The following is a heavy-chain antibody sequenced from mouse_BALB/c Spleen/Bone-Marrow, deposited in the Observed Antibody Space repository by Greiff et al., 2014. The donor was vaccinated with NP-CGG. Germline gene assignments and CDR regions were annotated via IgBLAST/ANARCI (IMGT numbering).Heavy chain of an antibody. CDR1: GYTFTSYD. J-gene: IGHJ1*01. V-gene: IGHV1S56*01. CDR3: ARSGNYYGNYYWYFDV. D-gene: IGHD2-1*01. Sequence: VKLMESGPELVKPGALVKISCKASGYTFTSYDINWVKQRPGQGLEWIGWIYPGDGSTKYNEKFKSKATLTADKSSSTAYMQLSSLTSENSAVYFCARSGNYYGNYYWYFDVWGAGTTVTVSS. CDR2: IYPGDGST.